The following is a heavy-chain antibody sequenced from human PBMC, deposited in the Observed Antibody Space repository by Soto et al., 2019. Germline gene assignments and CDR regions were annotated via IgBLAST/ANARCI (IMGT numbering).Heavy chain of an antibody. V-gene: IGHV1-46*01. CDR3: ARGSLRGGFDY. J-gene: IGHJ4*02. CDR2: IVPSGGNT. Sequence: QVQLVQSGAEVTMPGASVKVSCRASGYPFTSYYIHWVRQAPGQGLEWMGIIVPSGGNTNYAQKFQDRVTLTRDTSTSTVYVEMSSLRSEDTAMYYCARGSLRGGFDYWGQGTLVTVSS. CDR1: GYPFTSYY. D-gene: IGHD1-26*01.